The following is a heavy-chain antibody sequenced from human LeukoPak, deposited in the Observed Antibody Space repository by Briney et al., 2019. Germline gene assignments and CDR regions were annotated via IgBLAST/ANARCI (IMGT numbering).Heavy chain of an antibody. Sequence: SETLSLTCTVSGGSISSYYWSWIRQPPGKGLEWIGYIYYSGSTNYNPSLKSRVTISVDTSKNQFSLKLSSVTAADTAVYYCARTYYDFWSGYYQYYFDYWGQGTLVTVSS. CDR1: GGSISSYY. J-gene: IGHJ4*02. CDR3: ARTYYDFWSGYYQYYFDY. D-gene: IGHD3-3*01. CDR2: IYYSGST. V-gene: IGHV4-59*08.